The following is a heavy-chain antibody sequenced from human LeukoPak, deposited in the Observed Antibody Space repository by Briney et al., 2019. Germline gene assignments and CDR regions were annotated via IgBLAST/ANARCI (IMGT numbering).Heavy chain of an antibody. Sequence: GGSLRLSCAVSGFTFSDYYMSWIRQAPGKGLEWVSYIRSDSTTIYYADSVMGRFTISRDNAKNSLYLQMNSLRVEDTALYYCARGQRRQLKYFDYWGQGTLVTVSS. CDR2: IRSDSTTI. CDR1: GFTFSDYY. V-gene: IGHV3-11*04. CDR3: ARGQRRQLKYFDY. D-gene: IGHD5-24*01. J-gene: IGHJ4*02.